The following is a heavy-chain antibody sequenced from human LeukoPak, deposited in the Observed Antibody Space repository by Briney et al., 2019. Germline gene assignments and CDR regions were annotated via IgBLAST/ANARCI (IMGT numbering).Heavy chain of an antibody. J-gene: IGHJ4*02. CDR2: IIPIFGTA. D-gene: IGHD6-13*01. V-gene: IGHV1-69*05. Sequence: ASVKVSCKASGGTLSSYAISWVRQAPGQGLEWMGGIIPIFGTANYAQKFQGRVTITTDESTSTAYMELSSLRSEDTAVYYCARGAYSSSWYALFDYWGQGTLVTVSS. CDR1: GGTLSSYA. CDR3: ARGAYSSSWYALFDY.